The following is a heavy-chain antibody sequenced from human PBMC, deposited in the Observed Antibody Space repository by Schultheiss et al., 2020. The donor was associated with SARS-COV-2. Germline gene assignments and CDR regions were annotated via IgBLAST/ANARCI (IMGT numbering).Heavy chain of an antibody. D-gene: IGHD3-22*01. J-gene: IGHJ6*02. CDR2: IWYDGSNK. CDR1: GFTFSSYG. Sequence: GESLKISCAASGFTFSSYGMHWVRQAPGKGLEWVAVIWYDGSNKYYADSVKGRFTISRDNAKNSLYLQMNSLRAEDTAVYYCARVPDSSGYYYYYGMDVWGQGTTVTVSS. CDR3: ARVPDSSGYYYYYGMDV. V-gene: IGHV3-33*01.